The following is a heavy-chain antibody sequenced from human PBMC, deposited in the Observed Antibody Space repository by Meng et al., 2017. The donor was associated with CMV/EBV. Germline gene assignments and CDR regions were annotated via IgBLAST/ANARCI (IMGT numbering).Heavy chain of an antibody. CDR1: GYTFTGYY. J-gene: IGHJ4*02. CDR2: INPNSGGT. Sequence: QGEHGQSGADVKKPGVSGKVSCQASGYTFTGYYMHWVRQAPGQGLEWMGWINPNSGGTNYAQKFQGRVTMTRDTSISTAYMELSRLRSDDTAVYYCARVGVRLGPFDYWGQGTLVTVSS. V-gene: IGHV1-2*02. CDR3: ARVGVRLGPFDY. D-gene: IGHD1-26*01.